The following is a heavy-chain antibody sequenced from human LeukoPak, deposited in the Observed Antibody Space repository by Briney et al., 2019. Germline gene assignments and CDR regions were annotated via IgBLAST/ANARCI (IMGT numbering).Heavy chain of an antibody. D-gene: IGHD3-10*01. V-gene: IGHV4-4*07. CDR3: ARDTYYYGSGSHFFDY. Sequence: SETLSLTCTVSGGSISSYYWSWIRQPAGKGLEWIGRIYTSGSTNYNPSLKSRVTMSVDTSKNQFSLKLSSVTAADTAVYYCARDTYYYGSGSHFFDYWGQGTLVTVSS. J-gene: IGHJ4*02. CDR2: IYTSGST. CDR1: GGSISSYY.